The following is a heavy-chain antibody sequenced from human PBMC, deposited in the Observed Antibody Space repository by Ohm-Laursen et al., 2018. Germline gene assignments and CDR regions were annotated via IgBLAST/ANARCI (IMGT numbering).Heavy chain of an antibody. V-gene: IGHV1-18*01. Sequence: ASVKVSCKASGYTFTSYGISWVRQAPGQGLEWMGWISAYNGNTNYAQKLQGRVTMTTDTSTSTAYMELRSLRSDDTAVYYCAGLRGFGESAGWFDPWGQGTLVTVSS. CDR2: ISAYNGNT. CDR1: GYTFTSYG. CDR3: AGLRGFGESAGWFDP. D-gene: IGHD3-10*01. J-gene: IGHJ5*02.